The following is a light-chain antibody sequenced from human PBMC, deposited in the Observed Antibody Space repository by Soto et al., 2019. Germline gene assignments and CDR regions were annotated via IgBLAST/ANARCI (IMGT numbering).Light chain of an antibody. CDR1: SSDIGSYNA. V-gene: IGLV2-11*01. J-gene: IGLJ2*01. Sequence: QSALTQPRSVSGSPGHSVTISCFGTSSDIGSYNAVSWYQQHPGKAPKLIIFDVFERPSGVPDRFSGSKSDNSASLTISGLQAEDESDYYCSSFAPSYRVIFGGGTQLTVL. CDR2: DVF. CDR3: SSFAPSYRVI.